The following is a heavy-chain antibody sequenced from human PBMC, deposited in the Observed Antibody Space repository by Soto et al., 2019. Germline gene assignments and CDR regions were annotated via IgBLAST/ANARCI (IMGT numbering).Heavy chain of an antibody. V-gene: IGHV4-30-4*02. CDR1: GGSISSGDYY. CDR3: TRDGDGRMTTNPYYYYGMDV. D-gene: IGHD2-21*02. J-gene: IGHJ6*02. CDR2: TYYSGST. Sequence: TSETLSLTCTVSGGSISSGDYYWSWIRQPPGKGLEWIAYTYYSGSTYYNPSLKRRVSISVDTSKNQFSLNLSSVTAADTAVYYCTRDGDGRMTTNPYYYYGMDVWGPGITVTVSS.